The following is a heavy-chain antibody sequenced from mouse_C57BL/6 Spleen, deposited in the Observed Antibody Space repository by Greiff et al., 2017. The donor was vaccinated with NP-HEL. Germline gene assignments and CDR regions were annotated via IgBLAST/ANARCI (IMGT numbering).Heavy chain of an antibody. J-gene: IGHJ3*01. CDR3: ASPYYDYDEAWFAY. Sequence: EVQLVESVAELVRPGASVKLSCTASGFNIKNTYMHWVKQRPEQGLEWIGRIDPANGNTKYAPKFQGKATITADTSSNTAYLQLSSLTSEDTAIYYCASPYYDYDEAWFAYWGQGTLVTVSA. CDR2: IDPANGNT. CDR1: GFNIKNTY. D-gene: IGHD2-4*01. V-gene: IGHV14-3*01.